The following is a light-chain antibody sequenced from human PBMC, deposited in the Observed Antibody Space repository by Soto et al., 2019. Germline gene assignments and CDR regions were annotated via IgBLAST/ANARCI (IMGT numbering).Light chain of an antibody. CDR1: QSVSSSY. J-gene: IGKJ1*01. CDR3: QQDGSSPKT. Sequence: EIVLTQSPGTLSLSPGERATLSCRASQSVSSSYLAWYQQKPGQAPRLLIYGASSGATGIPDRFSGSGSGTDFTLTISRLEPEDFAVYYCQQDGSSPKTFGQGTKV. CDR2: GAS. V-gene: IGKV3-20*01.